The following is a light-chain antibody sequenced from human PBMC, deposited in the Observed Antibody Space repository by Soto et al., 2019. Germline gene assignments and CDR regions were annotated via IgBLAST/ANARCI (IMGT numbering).Light chain of an antibody. V-gene: IGKV3-15*01. Sequence: EITMTQSPATLSVSPGERVTLSCRASQSVSSNLAWYQQKPGQAPRLLIHGASTRATGVPARFSGSGSGTEFTLTISSLQSEDFAIYYCQQHSNWPLTFGGGTKVDIK. CDR1: QSVSSN. CDR3: QQHSNWPLT. CDR2: GAS. J-gene: IGKJ4*01.